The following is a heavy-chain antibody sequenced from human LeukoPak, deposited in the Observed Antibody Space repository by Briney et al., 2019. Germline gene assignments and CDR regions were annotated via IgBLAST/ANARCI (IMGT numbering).Heavy chain of an antibody. CDR1: GFTFSSYA. V-gene: IGHV3-23*01. Sequence: PGGSLRLSCTASGFTFSSYAMNWVRQAPGKGLEWVSGIGAGGTFTYYADSVKGRFTISRDNSKNTLYLQMNSLRAEDTAVYYCAKEYVLLWFGELYRYFDYWGQGTLVTVSS. J-gene: IGHJ4*02. D-gene: IGHD3-10*01. CDR3: AKEYVLLWFGELYRYFDY. CDR2: IGAGGTFT.